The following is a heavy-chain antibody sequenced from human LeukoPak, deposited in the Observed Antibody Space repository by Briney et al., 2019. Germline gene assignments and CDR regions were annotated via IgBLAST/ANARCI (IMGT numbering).Heavy chain of an antibody. J-gene: IGHJ5*02. D-gene: IGHD3-9*01. Sequence: SETLSLTCTVSGGSISNYWSWIRQPPGKGLEWIGYIYYSGSTNYNPSLKSRVTISVDTSKNQFSLKLSSVTAADTAVYYCARYSYDILTGYPKGWFDPWGQGTLVTVSS. CDR1: GGSISNY. CDR3: ARYSYDILTGYPKGWFDP. CDR2: IYYSGST. V-gene: IGHV4-59*01.